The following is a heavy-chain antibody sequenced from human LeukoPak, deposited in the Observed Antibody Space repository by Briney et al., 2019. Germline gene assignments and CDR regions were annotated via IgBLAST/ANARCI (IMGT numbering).Heavy chain of an antibody. J-gene: IGHJ4*02. D-gene: IGHD6-13*01. CDR2: ISSSGSTI. CDR1: GFTFSSYE. CDR3: AREQGGIAAAPPFDY. Sequence: GGSLRLSCAASGFTFSSYEMNWVRQAPGKGLEWDSYISSSGSTIYYANSVKGRFTISRDNAKNSLYLQMNSLRAEDTAVYYCAREQGGIAAAPPFDYWGQGTLVTVSS. V-gene: IGHV3-48*03.